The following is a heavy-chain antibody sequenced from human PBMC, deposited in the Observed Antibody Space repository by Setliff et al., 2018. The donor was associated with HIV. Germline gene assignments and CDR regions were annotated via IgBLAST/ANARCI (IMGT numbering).Heavy chain of an antibody. CDR3: ARAGSGATDQAFDI. J-gene: IGHJ3*02. D-gene: IGHD3-10*01. CDR2: IDPNGGAT. V-gene: IGHV1-46*01. CDR1: GYTFTSYF. Sequence: GASVKVSCKAFGYTFTSYFLHWVRQAPGQGLEWLGIIDPNGGATNNAQKLQGRLTVTTDTSTGTLYMELSNLRSDDSAVYYCARAGSGATDQAFDIWGQGTMVTVSS.